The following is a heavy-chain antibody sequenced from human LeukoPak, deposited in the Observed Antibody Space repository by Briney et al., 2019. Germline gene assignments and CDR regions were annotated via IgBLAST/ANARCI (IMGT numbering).Heavy chain of an antibody. V-gene: IGHV1-69*04. Sequence: ASVKVSCKASGGTFSSYAISWVRQAPGQGLEWMGRIIPIFGIANYAQEFQGRVTITADKSTSTAYMELSSLRSEDTAVYYCARDDSSSWYGNWFDPWGQGTLVTVSS. J-gene: IGHJ5*02. CDR3: ARDDSSSWYGNWFDP. D-gene: IGHD6-13*01. CDR1: GGTFSSYA. CDR2: IIPIFGIA.